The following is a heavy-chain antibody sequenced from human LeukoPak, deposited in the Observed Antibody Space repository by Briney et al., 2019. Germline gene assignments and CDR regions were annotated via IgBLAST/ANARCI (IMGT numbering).Heavy chain of an antibody. Sequence: GASVKVSCKASGYTFTGYYMHWVRQAPGQGLEWMGWINPNSGGTNYAQKFQGWVTMTRDTSISTAYMELSRLRSDDTAVYYCARGSYCGGDCEGLYYYYYGMDVWGQGTTVTVSS. CDR1: GYTFTGYY. J-gene: IGHJ6*02. CDR3: ARGSYCGGDCEGLYYYYYGMDV. D-gene: IGHD2-21*02. CDR2: INPNSGGT. V-gene: IGHV1-2*04.